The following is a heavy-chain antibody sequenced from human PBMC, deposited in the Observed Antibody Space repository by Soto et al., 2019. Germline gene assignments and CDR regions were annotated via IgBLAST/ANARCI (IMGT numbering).Heavy chain of an antibody. CDR1: GFTFSSYG. Sequence: GGSLRLSCAASGFTFSSYGMHWVRQAPGKGLEWVAVIWYDGSNKYYADSVKGRFTISRDNSKNTLYLQMNSLRAEDTAVYYCARDRDKTGTKWWFDYWGQGTLVTVSS. V-gene: IGHV3-33*01. CDR3: ARDRDKTGTKWWFDY. CDR2: IWYDGSNK. D-gene: IGHD1-1*01. J-gene: IGHJ4*02.